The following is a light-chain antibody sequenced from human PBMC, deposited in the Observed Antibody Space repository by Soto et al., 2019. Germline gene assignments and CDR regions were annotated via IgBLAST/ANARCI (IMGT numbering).Light chain of an antibody. V-gene: IGLV2-8*01. CDR3: SSYAGSNNYV. Sequence: QSALTQPPSASGSPGQSVTISCTGTSSDVGGYNYVSWYQQHPGKAPKVMIYEVSKRPSGVPDRFSGSKSGNTASLTVSGLQAGDEADYYRSSYAGSNNYVFGGGTKVTVL. CDR2: EVS. CDR1: SSDVGGYNY. J-gene: IGLJ2*01.